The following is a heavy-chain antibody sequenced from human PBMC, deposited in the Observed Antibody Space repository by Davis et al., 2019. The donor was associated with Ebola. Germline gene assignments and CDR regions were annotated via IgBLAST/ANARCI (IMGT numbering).Heavy chain of an antibody. CDR2: INPSGGST. V-gene: IGHV1-46*01. CDR3: ARVPKPSPYCSGGSCYSYYYGMDV. Sequence: ASVKVSCKASGYTFTSYYMHWVRQAPGQGLEWMGIINPSGGSTSYAQKFQGRLTMTRDTSTSTVYMELSSLRSEDTAVYYCARVPKPSPYCSGGSCYSYYYGMDVWGQGTTVTVSS. CDR1: GYTFTSYY. D-gene: IGHD2-15*01. J-gene: IGHJ6*02.